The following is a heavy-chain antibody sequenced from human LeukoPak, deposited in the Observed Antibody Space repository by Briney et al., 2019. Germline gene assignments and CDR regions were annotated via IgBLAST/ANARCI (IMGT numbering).Heavy chain of an antibody. CDR3: ARYYYDSSGYFGDWFDP. CDR1: GGSISSYY. V-gene: IGHV4-59*08. D-gene: IGHD3-22*01. Sequence: KPSETLSLTCTVSGGSISSYYWSWIRQPPGKGPEWIGYIYYSGSTNYNPSLKSRVTISVDTSKNQFSLKLSSVTAADTAVYYCARYYYDSSGYFGDWFDPWGQGTLVTVSS. CDR2: IYYSGST. J-gene: IGHJ5*02.